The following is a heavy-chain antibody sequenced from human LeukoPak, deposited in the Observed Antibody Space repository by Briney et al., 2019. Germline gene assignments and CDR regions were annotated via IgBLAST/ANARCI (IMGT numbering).Heavy chain of an antibody. CDR2: IEYSGST. CDR1: GGSISTYY. J-gene: IGHJ4*02. V-gene: IGHV4-59*01. CDR3: ARTSGYWPADFDF. D-gene: IGHD5-12*01. Sequence: SETLSLTCTVSGGSISTYYWNWIRQPPGRGLEWLGYIEYSGSTNYNPSLKSRLTMSVDSSKNHFSLRLRSVTAADTAVYYCARTSGYWPADFDFWRQGALVIVSS.